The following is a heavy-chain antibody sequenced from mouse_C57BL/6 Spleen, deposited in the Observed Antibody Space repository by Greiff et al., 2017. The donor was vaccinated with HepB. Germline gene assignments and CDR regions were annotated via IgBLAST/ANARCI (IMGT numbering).Heavy chain of an antibody. D-gene: IGHD1-1*02. J-gene: IGHJ1*03. V-gene: IGHV1-52*01. CDR3: AREVAGTLRYFDV. CDR2: IDPSDSET. Sequence: QVQLQQPGAELVRPGSSVKLSCKASGYTFTSYWMHWVKQRPIQGLEWIGNIDPSDSETHYNQKFKDKATLTVDKSSSTAYMQLSSLTSEDSAVYYCAREVAGTLRYFDVWGTGTTVTVSS. CDR1: GYTFTSYW.